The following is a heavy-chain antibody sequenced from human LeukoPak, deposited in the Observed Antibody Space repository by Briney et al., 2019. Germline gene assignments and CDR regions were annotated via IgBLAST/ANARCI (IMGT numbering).Heavy chain of an antibody. D-gene: IGHD5-18*01. V-gene: IGHV3-23*01. J-gene: IGHJ3*02. CDR1: GFTFSSYG. CDR2: ISGSGGST. Sequence: PGGSLRLSCAASGFTFSSYGMSWVRQVPGKGLEWVSAISGSGGSTYYADSVKGRFTISRDNAKNSLYLQMNSLRAEDTALYYCAKGYSYGANDAFDIWGQGTMVTVSS. CDR3: AKGYSYGANDAFDI.